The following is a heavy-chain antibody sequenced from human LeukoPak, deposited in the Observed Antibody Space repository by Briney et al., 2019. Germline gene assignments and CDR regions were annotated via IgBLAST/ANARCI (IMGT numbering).Heavy chain of an antibody. V-gene: IGHV3-23*01. CDR2: ISGSGGST. D-gene: IGHD6-13*01. CDR3: AKTTRSSSWYKGFDY. Sequence: PGGSLRLSCAASGFTFNSYAMSWVRQAPGKGLEWVSAISGSGGSTYYADSVKGRFTISRDNSKNTLYLQMNSLRAEDTAVYYCAKTTRSSSWYKGFDYWGQGTLVTVSS. CDR1: GFTFNSYA. J-gene: IGHJ4*02.